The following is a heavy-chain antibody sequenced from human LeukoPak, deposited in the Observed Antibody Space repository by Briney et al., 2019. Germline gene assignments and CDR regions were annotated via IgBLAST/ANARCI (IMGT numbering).Heavy chain of an antibody. Sequence: SETLSLTCTVSGGSITNYYWSWIRQPPGKGLEWIGCVSSSGSTNYNPSLKSRVTISVNTSKNQFSLRLNSVTAADTAVYYCASGEGGSSLGYWGQGTLVTVSS. CDR2: VSSSGST. D-gene: IGHD6-13*01. CDR3: ASGEGGSSLGY. V-gene: IGHV4-4*08. CDR1: GGSITNYY. J-gene: IGHJ4*02.